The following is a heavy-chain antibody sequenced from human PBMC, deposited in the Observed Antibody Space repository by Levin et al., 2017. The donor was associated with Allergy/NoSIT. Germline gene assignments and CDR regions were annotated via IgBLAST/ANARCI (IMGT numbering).Heavy chain of an antibody. CDR3: ARAVGEGALDI. Sequence: SVKVSCKASGGTFSSYVINWVRQAPGQGLEWMGGIISVFGAAKYVQKFQDRVTITADEATSTAYMEMRSLRSEDTAIYYCARAVGEGALDIWGQGTVVTVSS. D-gene: IGHD3-16*01. V-gene: IGHV1-69*13. CDR1: GGTFSSYV. J-gene: IGHJ3*02. CDR2: IISVFGAA.